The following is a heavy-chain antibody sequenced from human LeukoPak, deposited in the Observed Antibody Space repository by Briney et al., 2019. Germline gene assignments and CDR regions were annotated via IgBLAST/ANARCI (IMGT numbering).Heavy chain of an antibody. CDR3: ARGGKIVVDLEGAFDI. CDR1: GYTFTSYD. Sequence: GASVKVSCKASGYTFTSYDINWVRQATGQGLEWMGWMNPNSGNTGYAQKFQGRVTMTRNTSISTAYMELSSLRSEDTAVYYCARGGKIVVDLEGAFDIWGQGTMVTVSS. V-gene: IGHV1-8*01. CDR2: MNPNSGNT. D-gene: IGHD3-22*01. J-gene: IGHJ3*02.